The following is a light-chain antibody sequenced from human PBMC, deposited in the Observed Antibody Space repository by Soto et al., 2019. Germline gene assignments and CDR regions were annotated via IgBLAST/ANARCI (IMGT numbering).Light chain of an antibody. CDR3: QQYDSYPWT. J-gene: IGKJ1*01. V-gene: IGKV1-5*01. CDR2: DVS. CDR1: QSVRKW. Sequence: DSQSVRKWLDWYPPTXGKAPKXXIYDVSRLESGVLSTFSGSGAGTECIRNISSLQPDDVATDYCQQYDSYPWTFDQGTKVDIK.